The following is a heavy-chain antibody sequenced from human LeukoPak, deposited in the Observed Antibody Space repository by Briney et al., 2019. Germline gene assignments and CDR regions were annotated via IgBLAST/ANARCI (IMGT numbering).Heavy chain of an antibody. CDR1: GFPFINAW. Sequence: PGGSLRLSCAASGFPFINAWMSWVRQAPGKGLEWVGRIKSKTNGGTTDYAAPVKGRFTISRDDSKNTLYLQMNSLKTEDTAVYYCTTLETMVRGVTRVDYWGQGTLVTVSS. V-gene: IGHV3-15*01. CDR3: TTLETMVRGVTRVDY. J-gene: IGHJ4*02. D-gene: IGHD3-10*01. CDR2: IKSKTNGGTT.